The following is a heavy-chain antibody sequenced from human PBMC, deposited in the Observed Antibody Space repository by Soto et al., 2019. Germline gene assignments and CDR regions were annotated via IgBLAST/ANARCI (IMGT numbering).Heavy chain of an antibody. Sequence: QVQLVESGGGVVQPGRSLRLSCAASGFTFSSYGMHWVRQAPDKGLEWVAVISYDGSNKYYADSVKGRFTISRDNSKNTLYLQMNSLRAEDTAVYYCAKGDFDYWGQGTLVTVSS. V-gene: IGHV3-30*18. CDR3: AKGDFDY. J-gene: IGHJ4*02. CDR2: ISYDGSNK. CDR1: GFTFSSYG.